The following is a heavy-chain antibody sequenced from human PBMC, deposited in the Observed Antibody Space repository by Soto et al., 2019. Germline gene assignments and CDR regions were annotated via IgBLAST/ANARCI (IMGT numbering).Heavy chain of an antibody. V-gene: IGHV3-30-3*01. CDR2: ISYDGSNK. CDR3: ARPGGDYGIGYFDY. CDR1: GFTFSSYA. D-gene: IGHD4-17*01. Sequence: QVQLVESGGGVVQPGRSLRLSCAASGFTFSSYAMHWVRQAPGKGLEWVAVISYDGSNKYYADSVKGRFTISRDNSKNTLYLQMNSLRAEDTAGYYCARPGGDYGIGYFDYWGQGTLVTVSS. J-gene: IGHJ4*02.